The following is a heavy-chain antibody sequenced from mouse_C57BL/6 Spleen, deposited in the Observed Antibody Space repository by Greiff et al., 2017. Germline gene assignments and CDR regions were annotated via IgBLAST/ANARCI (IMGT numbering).Heavy chain of an antibody. D-gene: IGHD2-1*01. CDR3: ARYGNYDYYAMDY. V-gene: IGHV1-26*01. CDR1: GYTFPDYY. Sequence: EVQLQQSGPELVQPGASVKISCKASGYTFPDYYMNWVKQSHGKSLEWIGDINPNNGGTSYNQKIKGKATLTVDKSSSTAYMELRSLTSEDSAVYYCARYGNYDYYAMDYWGQGTSVTVSS. J-gene: IGHJ4*01. CDR2: INPNNGGT.